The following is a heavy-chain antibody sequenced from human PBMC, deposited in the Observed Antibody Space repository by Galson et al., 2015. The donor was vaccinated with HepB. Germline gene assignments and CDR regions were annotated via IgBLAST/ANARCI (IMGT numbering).Heavy chain of an antibody. V-gene: IGHV3-21*06. J-gene: IGHJ3*01. D-gene: IGHD6-25*01. CDR3: VIAARPSDGFDV. CDR1: GFTFSNYD. CDR2: ISSGGRPI. Sequence: SLRLSCASSGFTFSNYDMNWVRQAPGKGLEWISSISSGGRPISYAGSVKGRFTISRDNAKNSLYLQMKSLRAEDTAVNYCVIAARPSDGFDVWGQGTMVSVSS.